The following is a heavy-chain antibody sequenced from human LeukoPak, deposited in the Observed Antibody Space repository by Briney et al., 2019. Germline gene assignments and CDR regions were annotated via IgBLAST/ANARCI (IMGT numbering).Heavy chain of an antibody. D-gene: IGHD5-24*01. Sequence: GASVKVSCKASGYTFTSYHMRWVRQAPGQGLEWMGIINPSGGSTSYAQKFQGRVTMTRNTSISTAYMELSSLRSEDTAVYYCARGLMATSPRGNDYWGQGTLVTVSS. J-gene: IGHJ4*02. V-gene: IGHV1-46*01. CDR2: INPSGGST. CDR1: GYTFTSYH. CDR3: ARGLMATSPRGNDY.